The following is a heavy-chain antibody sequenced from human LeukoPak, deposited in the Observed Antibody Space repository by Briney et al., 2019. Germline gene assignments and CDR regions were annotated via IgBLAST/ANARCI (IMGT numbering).Heavy chain of an antibody. CDR2: IYNGEST. Sequence: SSETLSLTCTVSGGSITSSSYYWGWIRQPPGKGLEWIGNIYNGESTYYNPSLKSRLTISVDTSKNQFSLKLRSVTAADTAVYFRARSARIAARPQNFDYWGQGTLVPVSS. CDR3: ARSARIAARPQNFDY. J-gene: IGHJ4*02. CDR1: GGSITSSSYY. V-gene: IGHV4-39*01. D-gene: IGHD6-6*01.